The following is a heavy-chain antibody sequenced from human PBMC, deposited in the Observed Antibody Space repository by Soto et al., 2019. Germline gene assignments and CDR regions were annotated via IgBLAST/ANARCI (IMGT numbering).Heavy chain of an antibody. CDR3: ARDSPDTAMAPGYFDY. J-gene: IGHJ4*02. CDR1: GFTFSSYG. D-gene: IGHD5-18*01. CDR2: IWYDGSNK. Sequence: GGSLRLSCAASGFTFSSYGMHWVRQAPGKGLEWVAVIWYDGSNKYYADSVKGRFTISRDNSKNTLYLQMNSLRAEDTAVYYCARDSPDTAMAPGYFDYWGQGTLVTVSS. V-gene: IGHV3-33*01.